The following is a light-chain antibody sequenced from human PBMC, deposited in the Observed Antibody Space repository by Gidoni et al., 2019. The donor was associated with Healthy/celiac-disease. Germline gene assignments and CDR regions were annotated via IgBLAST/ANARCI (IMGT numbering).Light chain of an antibody. Sequence: DIQMTQSPSTLSASVGDRVTITCRASQTISNWLAWYQQKPGNAPKVLIYKASSLESGVPSRCSGSGSGTEFTLTISSLQPDDFATYYCQQYNSYSLTFGQGTRLEIK. V-gene: IGKV1-5*03. CDR1: QTISNW. J-gene: IGKJ5*01. CDR2: KAS. CDR3: QQYNSYSLT.